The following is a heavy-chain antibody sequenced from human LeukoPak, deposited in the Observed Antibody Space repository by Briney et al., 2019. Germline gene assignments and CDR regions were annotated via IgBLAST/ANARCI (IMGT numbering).Heavy chain of an antibody. CDR1: GYTFTSYD. V-gene: IGHV1-8*01. Sequence: ASVKVSCKASGYTFTSYDINWVRQATGQGLEWMGWMNPNSGNTGYAQKFRGRVTMTRNTSISTAYMELSSLRSEDTAVYYCARGLYSSSWYAPWGQGTLVTVSS. D-gene: IGHD6-13*01. J-gene: IGHJ5*02. CDR2: MNPNSGNT. CDR3: ARGLYSSSWYAP.